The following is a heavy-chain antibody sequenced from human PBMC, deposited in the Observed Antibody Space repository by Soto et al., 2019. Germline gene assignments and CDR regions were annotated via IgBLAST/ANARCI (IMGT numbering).Heavy chain of an antibody. J-gene: IGHJ6*02. V-gene: IGHV1-46*01. CDR3: ARDRVVVTASYYYYYYGMDV. CDR1: GYTFTSYY. CDR2: INPSGGST. Sequence: ASVKVSCKASGYTFTSYYMHWVRQAAGQGLEWMGIINPSGGSTSYAQKFQGRVTMTRDTSTSTVYMELSSLRSEDTAVYYCARDRVVVTASYYYYYYGMDVWGQGTTVTVSS. D-gene: IGHD2-21*02.